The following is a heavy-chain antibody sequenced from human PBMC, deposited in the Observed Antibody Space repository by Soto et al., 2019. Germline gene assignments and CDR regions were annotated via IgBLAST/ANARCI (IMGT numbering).Heavy chain of an antibody. CDR3: ARDAGTRFDY. CDR1: GGTFSSYT. Sequence: QVQLVQSGAEVKKPGSSVKVSCKASGGTFSSYTISWVRQAPGQGLEWMGRIIPILGIANYAQKFQGRVTITGDKSTSTGYMELSSLRSEDTAVYYCARDAGTRFDYWGQGTLVTVSS. CDR2: IIPILGIA. J-gene: IGHJ4*02. V-gene: IGHV1-69*08. D-gene: IGHD1-1*01.